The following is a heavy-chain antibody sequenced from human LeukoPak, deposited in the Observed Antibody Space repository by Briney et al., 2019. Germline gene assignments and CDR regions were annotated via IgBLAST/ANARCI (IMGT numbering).Heavy chain of an antibody. D-gene: IGHD1-14*01. J-gene: IGHJ6*02. CDR2: ISGSGGTT. CDR3: AKVSGGGLYYDGMDV. V-gene: IGHV3-23*01. CDR1: GFTFNNYA. Sequence: GGSLRLSCAASGFTFNNYAMNWVRQAPGKGLEWVSVISGSGGTTYYADSVKGWFTISRDSSKNTLYLQMNSLRAEDTAVYYCAKVSGGGLYYDGMDVWGQGTTVTVSS.